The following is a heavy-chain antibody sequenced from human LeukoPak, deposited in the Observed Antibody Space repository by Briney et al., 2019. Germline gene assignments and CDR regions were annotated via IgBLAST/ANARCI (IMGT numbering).Heavy chain of an antibody. CDR1: GGTFSSYA. J-gene: IGHJ3*02. Sequence: SVKVSCKASGGTFSSYAISWVRQAPGQGLEWMGRIIPILGIANYAQKFQGRVTITADKSTSTAHMELSSLRSEDTAVYYCARGRWYCAFDIWGQGTMVTVSS. D-gene: IGHD6-13*01. CDR2: IIPILGIA. V-gene: IGHV1-69*04. CDR3: ARGRWYCAFDI.